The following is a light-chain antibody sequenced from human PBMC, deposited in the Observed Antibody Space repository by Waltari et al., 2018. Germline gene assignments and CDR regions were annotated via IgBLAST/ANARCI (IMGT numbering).Light chain of an antibody. V-gene: IGKV4-1*01. CDR1: QSVLYSSNNENY. CDR3: QQYGSS. CDR2: WAS. J-gene: IGKJ2*01. Sequence: DIVMTQSPDSLAVSLGERATINCKSSQSVLYSSNNENYLAWYQQKPGQPPKLLIYWASTRGSGVPDRFSGSGSGTDFTLTISRLEPEDFAVYYCQQYGSSFGQGTKLEIK.